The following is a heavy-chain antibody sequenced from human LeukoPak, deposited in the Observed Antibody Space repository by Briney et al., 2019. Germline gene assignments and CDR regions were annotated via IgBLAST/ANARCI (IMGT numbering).Heavy chain of an antibody. J-gene: IGHJ4*02. V-gene: IGHV3-33*01. CDR1: GFTFSSYG. Sequence: QVQLVESGGGVVQPGRSLRLSCAASGFTFSSYGMHWVRQAPGKGLEWVAVIWYDGSNKYYADSVKGRFTISRDNSKNTLYLQMNSLRAEDTAVYYCARDRQASDGELDYWGQGTLVTASS. CDR3: ARDRQASDGELDY. CDR2: IWYDGSNK. D-gene: IGHD2-21*02.